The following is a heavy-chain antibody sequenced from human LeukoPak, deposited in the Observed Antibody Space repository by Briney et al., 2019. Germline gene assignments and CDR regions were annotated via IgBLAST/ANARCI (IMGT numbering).Heavy chain of an antibody. V-gene: IGHV4-59*11. D-gene: IGHD3-22*01. CDR1: GGSISSHY. CDR3: TRLLDNDSSGYPDTFDM. Sequence: SETLSLTCTVSGGSISSHYWSWIRQTPGKGLEWIGYFYYSGSTNYNPSLQSRVTISVDTSKNHFSLKLTSVTAADTAVYYCTRLLDNDSSGYPDTFDMWGQGTMVTVSS. CDR2: FYYSGST. J-gene: IGHJ3*02.